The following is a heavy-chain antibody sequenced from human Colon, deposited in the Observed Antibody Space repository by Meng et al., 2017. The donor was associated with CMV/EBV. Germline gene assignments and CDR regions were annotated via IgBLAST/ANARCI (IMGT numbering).Heavy chain of an antibody. V-gene: IGHV3-23*01. J-gene: IGHJ4*01. CDR2: MSGSVETT. Sequence: LSCAASGFIFRSHAMSCVRQAPGRGLEWVATMSGSVETTWYADSVKGRCTISRDNAKNMLYLEMNSLRAEDTAVYYCARENNGPEEYWGQGTLVTVSS. CDR1: GFIFRSHA. CDR3: ARENNGPEEY. D-gene: IGHD1-14*01.